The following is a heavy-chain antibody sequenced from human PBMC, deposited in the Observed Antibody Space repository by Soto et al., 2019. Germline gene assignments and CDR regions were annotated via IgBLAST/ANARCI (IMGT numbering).Heavy chain of an antibody. CDR1: GGSFRGYY. Sequence: SETLSLTCAVYGGSFRGYYGSWIRQAPGKGLEWIGEINHSGSTNYNPSLKSRVTISVDTSKNQFSLKLSSVNAADTAVYYCARGSSFGAIGNYYGMDVWGQGTTVTVSS. CDR3: ARGSSFGAIGNYYGMDV. D-gene: IGHD1-1*01. J-gene: IGHJ6*02. CDR2: INHSGST. V-gene: IGHV4-34*01.